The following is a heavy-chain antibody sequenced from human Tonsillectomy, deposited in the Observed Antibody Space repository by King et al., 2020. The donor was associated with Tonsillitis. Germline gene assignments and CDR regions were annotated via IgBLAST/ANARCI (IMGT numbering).Heavy chain of an antibody. CDR3: ARDPLQLELRYYYYYGMDV. V-gene: IGHV4-4*07. D-gene: IGHD1-7*01. J-gene: IGHJ6*02. Sequence: VQLQESGPGLVKPSETLSLTCTVSGGSISSYYWSWIRQPAGKGLEWIGRIYTSGSTNYNPSLKSRVTMSVDTSKNQFSLKLSSVTAADTAVYYCARDPLQLELRYYYYYGMDVWGQGTTVTVSS. CDR2: IYTSGST. CDR1: GGSISSYY.